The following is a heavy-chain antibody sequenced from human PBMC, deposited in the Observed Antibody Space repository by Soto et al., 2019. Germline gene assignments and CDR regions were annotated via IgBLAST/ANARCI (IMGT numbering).Heavy chain of an antibody. CDR2: ISWNSGSI. CDR3: AKGGSSSWYSYYGMDV. D-gene: IGHD6-13*01. V-gene: IGHV3-9*01. CDR1: GFTFDDYA. Sequence: ESGGGLVQPGRSLRLSCAASGFTFDDYAMHWVRQAPGKGLEWVSGISWNSGSIGYADSVKGRFTISRDNAKNSLYLQMNSLRAEDTALYYCAKGGSSSWYSYYGMDVWGQGTTVTVSS. J-gene: IGHJ6*02.